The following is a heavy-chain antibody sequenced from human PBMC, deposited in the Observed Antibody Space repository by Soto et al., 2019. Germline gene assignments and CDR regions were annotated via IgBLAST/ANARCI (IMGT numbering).Heavy chain of an antibody. CDR2: IIPIFGTA. CDR3: ARDDIAAAGPKYYYYGMDV. V-gene: IGHV1-69*06. J-gene: IGHJ6*02. D-gene: IGHD6-13*01. Sequence: SVKVSCKASGGTFSSYAISWVRQAPGQGLEWMGGIIPIFGTANYAQKFQGRVTITADKSTSTAYMELSSLRSEDTAVYYCARDDIAAAGPKYYYYGMDVWGQGTTVTVS. CDR1: GGTFSSYA.